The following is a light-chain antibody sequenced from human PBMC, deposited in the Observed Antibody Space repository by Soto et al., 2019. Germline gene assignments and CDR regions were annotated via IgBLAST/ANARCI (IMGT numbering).Light chain of an antibody. CDR3: QQYNSYPLT. Sequence: DIQMTQSPSTLSGSVGDRVTITCRASQTISSWLAWYQQKPGKAPRLLIYDASSLESGVPSRFSGSGSGTEFTLTISSLQPDDFATYYCQQYNSYPLTFGGGTKVDIK. V-gene: IGKV1-5*01. CDR2: DAS. J-gene: IGKJ4*01. CDR1: QTISSW.